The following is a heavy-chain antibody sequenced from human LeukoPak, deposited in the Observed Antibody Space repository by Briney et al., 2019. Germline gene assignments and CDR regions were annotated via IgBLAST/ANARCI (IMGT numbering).Heavy chain of an antibody. CDR3: AGALNSSGYPNFDY. CDR2: IYHSGST. V-gene: IGHV4-38-2*01. J-gene: IGHJ4*02. D-gene: IGHD3-22*01. CDR1: GYSISSGYY. Sequence: PSETLSLTCAVSGYSISSGYYWGWIRQPPGKGLEWIGSIYHSGSTYYNPSLKSRGTISVDTSKNQFSLKLSSVTAADTAVYYCAGALNSSGYPNFDYWGQGTLVTVSS.